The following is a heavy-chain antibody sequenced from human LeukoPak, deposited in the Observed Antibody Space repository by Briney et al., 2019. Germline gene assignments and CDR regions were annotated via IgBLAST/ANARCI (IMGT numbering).Heavy chain of an antibody. CDR1: GFTFSSYW. D-gene: IGHD3-9*01. J-gene: IGHJ6*03. CDR3: ARRYFDWSTYYYYYMDV. V-gene: IGHV3-74*01. CDR2: INSDGSSR. Sequence: GRSLRLSCAASGFTFSSYWMHWVRQAPGKGLVWVSRINSDGSSRIYGDSVKGRFTISRDNAKNTLYLQLNRRRAEDTAVYYCARRYFDWSTYYYYYMDVWGEGTTVTVSS.